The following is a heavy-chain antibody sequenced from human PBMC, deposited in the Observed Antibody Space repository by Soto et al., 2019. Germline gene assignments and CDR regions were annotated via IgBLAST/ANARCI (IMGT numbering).Heavy chain of an antibody. CDR3: TNWNYFRYGMDV. CDR1: GFTFSGSA. J-gene: IGHJ6*02. CDR2: IRSKANSYAT. D-gene: IGHD1-1*01. Sequence: GGSLRLSCAASGFTFSGSAMHWVRQASGKGLEWVGRIRSKANSYATAYAASVKGRFTISRDDSKNTAYLQMNSLKTEDTAVYYCTNWNYFRYGMDVWGQGTTVTVSS. V-gene: IGHV3-73*01.